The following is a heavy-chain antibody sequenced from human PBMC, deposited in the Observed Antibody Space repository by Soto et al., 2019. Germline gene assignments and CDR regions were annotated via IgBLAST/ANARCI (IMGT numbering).Heavy chain of an antibody. CDR2: INHSGST. J-gene: IGHJ1*01. Sequence: QVQLQQWGAGLLKPSETLSLTCAVYGGSFSGYYWSWIRQPPGKGLEWIGEINHSGSTNYNPSLKGRVTISVDTSKNQFSLKLSSVPAADTAVYYCARGPLRQQLVRYFQHWGQGTLVTVSS. CDR1: GGSFSGYY. CDR3: ARGPLRQQLVRYFQH. V-gene: IGHV4-34*01. D-gene: IGHD6-13*01.